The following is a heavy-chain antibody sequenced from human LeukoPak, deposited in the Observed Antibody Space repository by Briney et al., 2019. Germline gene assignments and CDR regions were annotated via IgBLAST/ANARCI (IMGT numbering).Heavy chain of an antibody. V-gene: IGHV3-23*01. D-gene: IGHD1-26*01. CDR2: ISGSGGST. CDR3: AKDRGSGSYYDY. Sequence: GGSLRLSCAASGFTFSSYAMSWVRQAPGKGLEWVSAISGSGGSTYYADSVRGRFTISRDNSKNTLYLQMNSLRAEDTAVYYCAKDRGSGSYYDYWGQGTLVTVSS. CDR1: GFTFSSYA. J-gene: IGHJ4*02.